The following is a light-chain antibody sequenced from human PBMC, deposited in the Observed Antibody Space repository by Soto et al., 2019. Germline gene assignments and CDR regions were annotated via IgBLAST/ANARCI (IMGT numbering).Light chain of an antibody. Sequence: TVMPQSPATLSVSPGETASLSCRASQNVYTNLAWYQQKPGQAPRLLIFDGSSRATGIPDRFSGSGSGTDFTLTISRLEPEDSAVYYCQQHGTTCGQGTKVDI. V-gene: IGKV3-20*01. CDR1: QNVYTN. J-gene: IGKJ1*01. CDR3: QQHGTT. CDR2: DGS.